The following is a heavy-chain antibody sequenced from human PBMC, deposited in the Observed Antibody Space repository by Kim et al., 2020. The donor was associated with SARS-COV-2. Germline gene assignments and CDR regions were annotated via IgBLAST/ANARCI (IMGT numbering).Heavy chain of an antibody. CDR3: ARGIPRYYYYYYMDV. V-gene: IGHV4-59*09. J-gene: IGHJ6*03. Sequence: SLKSRVTISVDTSKNQFSLKLGSVTAADTAVYYCARGIPRYYYYYYMDVWGKGTTVTVSS. D-gene: IGHD2-2*02.